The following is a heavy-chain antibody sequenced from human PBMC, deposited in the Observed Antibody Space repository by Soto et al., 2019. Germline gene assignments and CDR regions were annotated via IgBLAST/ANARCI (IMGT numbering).Heavy chain of an antibody. CDR2: ISAQNGNT. CDR3: ARGRYGDY. J-gene: IGHJ4*02. Sequence: QVHLVQSGAEVKKPGASVKVSCKGSGYTFTSSGITWVRQAPGQGLEWTGWISAQNGNTDYAQQLQGRVTVTRDTSTSPAYLDLRSLRSDDTAVYYCARGRYGDYWGQGALVTVSS. D-gene: IGHD1-1*01. CDR1: GYTFTSSG. V-gene: IGHV1-18*01.